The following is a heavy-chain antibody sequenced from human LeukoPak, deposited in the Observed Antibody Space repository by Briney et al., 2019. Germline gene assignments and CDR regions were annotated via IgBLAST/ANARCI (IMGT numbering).Heavy chain of an antibody. J-gene: IGHJ4*02. CDR3: AQNGGGSGTYYPY. D-gene: IGHD3-10*01. V-gene: IGHV3-23*01. CDR2: ISDSATRT. CDR1: GSTFNNYG. Sequence: PGGSLRLSCAASGSTFNNYGMTWVRQAPGKGLEWVSTISDSATRTYYADPVKGRFTISRDNSRNTLSLQMNSLRDEDSAMYYCAQNGGGSGTYYPYWGLGTLVTASS.